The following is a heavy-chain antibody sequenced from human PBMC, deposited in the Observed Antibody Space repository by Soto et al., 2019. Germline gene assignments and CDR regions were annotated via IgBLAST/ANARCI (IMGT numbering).Heavy chain of an antibody. CDR1: GYTFTSYY. J-gene: IGHJ6*02. CDR2: INPSGGST. V-gene: IGHV1-46*01. CDR3: ARNELDSSGADYYYYGMDV. D-gene: IGHD3-22*01. Sequence: GASVKVSCKASGYTFTSYYMRWVRQAPGQGLEWMGIINPSGGSTSYAQKFQGRVTMTRDTSTSTVYMELSSLRSEDTAVYYCARNELDSSGADYYYYGMDVWGQGTTVTVSS.